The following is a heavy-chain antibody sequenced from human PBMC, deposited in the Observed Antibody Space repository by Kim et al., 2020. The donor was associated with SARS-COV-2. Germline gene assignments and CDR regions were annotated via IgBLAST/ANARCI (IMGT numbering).Heavy chain of an antibody. D-gene: IGHD3-3*01. V-gene: IGHV3-21*01. CDR1: GFTFSSYS. Sequence: GGSLRLSCAASGFTFSSYSMNWVRQAPGKGLEWVSSINSSSSYIYYADSVKGRFTISRDNAKNSLYLQMNSLRAEDTAVYYCARDSEYVRGITIFGVVTSPGGYFDYWGQGTLGTVSS. CDR2: INSSSSYI. CDR3: ARDSEYVRGITIFGVVTSPGGYFDY. J-gene: IGHJ4*02.